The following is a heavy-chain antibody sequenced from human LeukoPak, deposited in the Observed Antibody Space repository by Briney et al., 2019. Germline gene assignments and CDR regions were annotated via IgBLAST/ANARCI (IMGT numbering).Heavy chain of an antibody. Sequence: SVKVSCKASGGTFTSYAISWVRQAPGQGLEWMGGIIPIFGTANYAQKFQGRVTITADESTSTAYMELSSLRSEDTAVYYCASRRRGYSYGHFDYWGQGTLVTVSS. CDR2: IIPIFGTA. CDR3: ASRRRGYSYGHFDY. D-gene: IGHD5-18*01. V-gene: IGHV1-69*13. J-gene: IGHJ4*02. CDR1: GGTFTSYA.